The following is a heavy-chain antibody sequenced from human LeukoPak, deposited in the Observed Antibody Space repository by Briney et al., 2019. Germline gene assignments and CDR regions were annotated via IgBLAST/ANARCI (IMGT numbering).Heavy chain of an antibody. CDR1: GFTFITYA. J-gene: IGHJ5*02. CDR3: AKQDPSSSAWYP. Sequence: PGGSLRLSCVASGFTFITYARSWVRQARGKGLEWVSVISGSGGSTFYADSVKGRFTNSRDNSKNTLYLQMNSLRAEDTAVYYCAKQDPSSSAWYPWGQGTLVTVSS. CDR2: ISGSGGST. D-gene: IGHD6-19*01. V-gene: IGHV3-23*01.